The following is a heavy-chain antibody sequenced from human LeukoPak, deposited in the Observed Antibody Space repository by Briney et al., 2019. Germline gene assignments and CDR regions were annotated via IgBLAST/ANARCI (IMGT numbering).Heavy chain of an antibody. CDR2: INPNSGGT. Sequence: PSVKVSCKASGYTFTGYYIHWVRQAPGQGLEWMGWINPNSGGTNYAQKFQGRVTMTRDTSISTAYMELSRLRSDDTAVYYCARGLQTLSGYDLYYFDYWGQGTLVTVSS. V-gene: IGHV1-2*02. D-gene: IGHD5-12*01. CDR3: ARGLQTLSGYDLYYFDY. CDR1: GYTFTGYY. J-gene: IGHJ4*02.